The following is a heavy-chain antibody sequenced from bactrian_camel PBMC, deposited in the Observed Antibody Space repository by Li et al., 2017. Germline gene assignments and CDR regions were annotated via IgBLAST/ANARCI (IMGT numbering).Heavy chain of an antibody. Sequence: HVQLVESGGGSVQVGVSLTLSCTVSGNGDGSGYWCTGWFRQAPGKKREGVASIDSGDGSTTYADSVKGRFTISVGGAENTHYLQMNSLKPDDTAMYYCAVDPLCSTTARFLRLTPGFPFWGQGTQVTV. J-gene: IGHJ4*01. CDR1: GNGDGSGYWC. CDR3: AVDPLCSTTARFLRLTPGFPF. CDR2: IDSGDGST. D-gene: IGHD3*01. V-gene: IGHV3S63*01.